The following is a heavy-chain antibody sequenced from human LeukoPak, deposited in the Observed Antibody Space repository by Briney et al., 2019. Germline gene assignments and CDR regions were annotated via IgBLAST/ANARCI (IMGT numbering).Heavy chain of an antibody. CDR2: ISHDGENK. J-gene: IGHJ6*03. Sequence: GGSLRLSCTASGFSINKYGIHWVRQAPGKGLEWVALISHDGENKFYADSVKGRFTISRDNAKNSLYLQMNSLRAEDTAVYYCARGSWLTPGSGYCMDVWGKGTTVTVSS. V-gene: IGHV3-33*01. CDR3: ARGSWLTPGSGYCMDV. D-gene: IGHD3-10*01. CDR1: GFSINKYG.